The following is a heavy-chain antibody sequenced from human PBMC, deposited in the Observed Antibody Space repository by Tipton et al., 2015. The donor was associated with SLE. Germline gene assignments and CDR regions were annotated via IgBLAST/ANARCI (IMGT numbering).Heavy chain of an antibody. D-gene: IGHD1-26*01. CDR2: ISANNGDT. J-gene: IGHJ4*02. CDR1: GYTFTTYG. V-gene: IGHV1-18*01. CDR3: ARKGSQQPLGY. Sequence: QSGPEVKKPGASVKVSCKTSGYTFTTYGITWVRQAPGQGLEWMGWISANNGDTNYAQNFQGRVTMTTDTSTSTGYMELRSLRSDDTAVYYCARKGSQQPLGYWGQGALVTVSS.